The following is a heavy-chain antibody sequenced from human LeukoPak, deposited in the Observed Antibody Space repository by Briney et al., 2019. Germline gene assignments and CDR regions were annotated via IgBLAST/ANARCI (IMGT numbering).Heavy chain of an antibody. J-gene: IGHJ4*02. CDR3: AREDLVVLSY. Sequence: GGSLRLSCAASGFTFDDYAMHWVRHAPGKGLEWVSGISWNSGSIGYADSVKGRFTISRDNVKNSLYLQMNSLRAEDTAVYYCAREDLVVLSYWSQGTLVTVSS. CDR1: GFTFDDYA. V-gene: IGHV3-9*01. D-gene: IGHD3-22*01. CDR2: ISWNSGSI.